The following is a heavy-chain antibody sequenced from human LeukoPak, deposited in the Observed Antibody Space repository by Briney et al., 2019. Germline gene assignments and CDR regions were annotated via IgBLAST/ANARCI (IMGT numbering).Heavy chain of an antibody. CDR1: GFTFSSYS. CDR2: ISSSSSYI. V-gene: IGHV3-21*01. D-gene: IGHD3-3*01. J-gene: IGHJ4*02. CDR3: ARDQNYDFWSGYYTQDVKDY. Sequence: GGSLRLSCAASGFTFSSYSMNWVRQAPGKGLEWVSSISSSSSYIYYADSVKGRFTISRDNAKNSLYLQMNSLRAEDTAVYCCARDQNYDFWSGYYTQDVKDYWGQGTLVTVSS.